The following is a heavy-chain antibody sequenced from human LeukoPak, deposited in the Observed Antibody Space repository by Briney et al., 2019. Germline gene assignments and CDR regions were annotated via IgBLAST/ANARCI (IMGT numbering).Heavy chain of an antibody. D-gene: IGHD3-3*01. CDR3: ARSVGLLRFLEWPGYFDY. Sequence: GGSLRLSCAASGFTFSSYAMHWVRQAPGKGLEWVAVISYDGSNKNYADSVKGRFTISRDNSKNTLYLQMNSLRAEDTAVYYCARSVGLLRFLEWPGYFDYWGQGTLVTVSS. CDR1: GFTFSSYA. J-gene: IGHJ4*02. V-gene: IGHV3-30*01. CDR2: ISYDGSNK.